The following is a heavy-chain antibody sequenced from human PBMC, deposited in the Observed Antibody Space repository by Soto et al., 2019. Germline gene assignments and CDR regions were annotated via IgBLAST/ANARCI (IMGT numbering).Heavy chain of an antibody. CDR1: GFMFSAYA. J-gene: IGHJ4*01. V-gene: IGHV3-30-3*01. CDR2: MSYAGTNT. D-gene: IGHD6-19*01. Sequence: QVQLVESGGGVVQPGASLRLSCTASGFMFSAYAMLWVRQAPGKGLEWVAAMSYAGTNTYYADSVKGRFTSSRDNSKNTLFLQMSSLTADDSAVYYCARDPSPYTSGWYGIDFWGLGTLVTVSS. CDR3: ARDPSPYTSGWYGIDF.